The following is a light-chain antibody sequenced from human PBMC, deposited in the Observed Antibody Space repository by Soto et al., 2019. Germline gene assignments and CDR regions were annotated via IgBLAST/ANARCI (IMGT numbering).Light chain of an antibody. Sequence: DTVMTQSPDSLAVALGERATINCKSSQSVLYTSNNKNYLAWYQQKPGQPPTLLISWAFIRESGVPDRFSGSGSGTDFTLTINSVQAEDVAVYYCQQFYNTPQYTFGQGTRLEIK. CDR2: WAF. J-gene: IGKJ2*01. V-gene: IGKV4-1*01. CDR1: QSVLYTSNNKNY. CDR3: QQFYNTPQYT.